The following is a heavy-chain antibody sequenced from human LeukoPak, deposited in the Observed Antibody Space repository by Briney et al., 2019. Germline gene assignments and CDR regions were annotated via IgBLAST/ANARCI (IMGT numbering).Heavy chain of an antibody. CDR1: GFTFSTYW. J-gene: IGHJ4*02. V-gene: IGHV3-74*01. CDR2: INTDGSHT. CDR3: ARDSGGSFDY. D-gene: IGHD1-26*01. Sequence: GGSLRLSCAASGFTFSTYWMHWVRQAPGKGLVWVSRINTDGSHTNYADSVKGRFTISRDNAKNTLYLQMNSLSAEDTAIYYCARDSGGSFDYWGQGTLVTVSS.